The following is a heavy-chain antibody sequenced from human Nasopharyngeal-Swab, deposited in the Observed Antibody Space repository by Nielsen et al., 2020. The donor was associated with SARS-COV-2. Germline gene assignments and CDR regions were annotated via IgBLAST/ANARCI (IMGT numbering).Heavy chain of an antibody. D-gene: IGHD6-19*01. CDR2: ISYDGGNK. CDR3: ARDRAGRLSSGWYYYYYGMDV. Sequence: GESLKISCAASGFTFSSYAMHWVRQAPGKGLEWVAVISYDGGNKYYADSVKGRFTISRDNSKNTLCLQMNSLRAEDTAAYYCARDRAGRLSSGWYYYYYGMDVWGQGTTVTVSS. CDR1: GFTFSSYA. J-gene: IGHJ6*02. V-gene: IGHV3-30-3*01.